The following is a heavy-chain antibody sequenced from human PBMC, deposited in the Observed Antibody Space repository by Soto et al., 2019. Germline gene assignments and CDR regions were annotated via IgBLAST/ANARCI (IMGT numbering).Heavy chain of an antibody. CDR1: GYSFTSYG. CDR2: INTYNGKT. V-gene: IGHV1-18*01. CDR3: AMVDVYVTPSPQDV. J-gene: IGHJ6*02. Sequence: ASVKVSCKTSGYSFTSYGIGWARQAPGQGLEWMGWINTYNGKTNYAQNLQGRVTLTTDTSTSTAYMELRSLRSNDTAIYYCAMVDVYVTPSPQDVWGQGNTVTVSS. D-gene: IGHD3-16*01.